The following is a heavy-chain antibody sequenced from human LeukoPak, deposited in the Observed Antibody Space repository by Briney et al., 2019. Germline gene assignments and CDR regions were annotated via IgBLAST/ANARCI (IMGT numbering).Heavy chain of an antibody. CDR1: GGSISSGGYY. D-gene: IGHD6-19*01. Sequence: PSETLSLTCTVSGGSISSGGYYWSWIRQHPGKGLEWIGYIYYSGSTYYNPSLKSRVTISVDTSKNQFSLKLSSVTAADTAVYYCARSKGWLVDFDYWGQGTLVTVSS. V-gene: IGHV4-31*03. J-gene: IGHJ4*02. CDR3: ARSKGWLVDFDY. CDR2: IYYSGST.